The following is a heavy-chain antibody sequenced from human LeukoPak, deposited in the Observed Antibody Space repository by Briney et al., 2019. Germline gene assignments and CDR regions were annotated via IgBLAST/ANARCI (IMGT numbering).Heavy chain of an antibody. CDR3: ARSSEADYGNGMDV. CDR2: ISYDGSNK. CDR1: GFTFSSYA. V-gene: IGHV3-30-3*01. J-gene: IGHJ6*02. D-gene: IGHD4-17*01. Sequence: PGGSLRLSCAASGFTFSSYAMHWVRQAPGKGLEWVAVISYDGSNKYYADSVKGRFTISRDNSKNTLYLQMNSLRAEDTAVYYCARSSEADYGNGMDVWGQGTTVTVSS.